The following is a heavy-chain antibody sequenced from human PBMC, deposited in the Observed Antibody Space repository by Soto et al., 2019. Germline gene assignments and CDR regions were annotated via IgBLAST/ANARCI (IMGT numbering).Heavy chain of an antibody. V-gene: IGHV4-31*03. CDR1: GGSISRGGYY. Sequence: QVQLQESGPGLVKSSQTLSLTCTVSGGSISRGGYYWSWIRQHPGKGLEWIGYIYYSGSTYYNPSLKSRVTISLDTSQNQFSLKLSSVTAADTAVYYCARVSPGPVTAAEYFDLWGRGTLVTVSS. CDR2: IYYSGST. D-gene: IGHD2-21*02. J-gene: IGHJ2*01. CDR3: ARVSPGPVTAAEYFDL.